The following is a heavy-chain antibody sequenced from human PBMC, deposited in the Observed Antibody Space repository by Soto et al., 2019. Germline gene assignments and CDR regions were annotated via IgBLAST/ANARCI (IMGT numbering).Heavy chain of an antibody. D-gene: IGHD2-2*02. V-gene: IGHV5-51*01. CDR1: GYSFTSYW. J-gene: IGHJ5*02. Sequence: GESLKISCKGSGYSFTSYWIGCVRQMPGKGLEWMGIIYPGDSDTRYSPSFQGQVTISADKSISTAYMKWSSLKASDTAMYYCARHGVVPAAIPNWFEPWGQGTMVTVSS. CDR3: ARHGVVPAAIPNWFEP. CDR2: IYPGDSDT.